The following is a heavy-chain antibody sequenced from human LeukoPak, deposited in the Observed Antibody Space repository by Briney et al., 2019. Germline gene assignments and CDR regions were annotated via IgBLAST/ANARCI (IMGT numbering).Heavy chain of an antibody. V-gene: IGHV3-30*04. J-gene: IGHJ6*02. CDR2: ISYDGNTK. CDR1: GFTFRIYA. D-gene: IGHD2-2*01. CDR3: ARGYCGSDSCYGDYYYYGMDV. Sequence: GRSLRLSCAGSGFTFRIYAMHWVGQAPGKGLEWVAVISYDGNTKYYADSVEGRFTIFRDNSKDTLYLEMHSLRAEDTAMYYCARGYCGSDSCYGDYYYYGMDVWGQGTTVTVSS.